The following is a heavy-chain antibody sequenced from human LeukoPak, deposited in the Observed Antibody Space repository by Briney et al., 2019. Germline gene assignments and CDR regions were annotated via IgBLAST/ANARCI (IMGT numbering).Heavy chain of an antibody. CDR2: VDPEDGET. Sequence: GASVKVSCKASGYTFTDYYLHWVQQAPGKGLEWMGRVDPEDGETIYAENFQGRVTITADTSTDTAYMELSSLRSEDTAVYYCATDPPRKGRFWPPWGQGTLVTVSS. V-gene: IGHV1-69-2*01. D-gene: IGHD3-3*01. CDR1: GYTFTDYY. J-gene: IGHJ5*02. CDR3: ATDPPRKGRFWPP.